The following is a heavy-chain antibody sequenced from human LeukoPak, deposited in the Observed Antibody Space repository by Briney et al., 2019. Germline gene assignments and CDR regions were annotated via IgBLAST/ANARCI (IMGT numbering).Heavy chain of an antibody. CDR1: GYTFTSYD. CDR2: MNPNSGNT. CDR3: ARAGGYCGGSSCPDCFDF. J-gene: IGHJ4*02. D-gene: IGHD2-15*01. Sequence: ASVKVSCKASGYTFTSYDINWVRQATGQGLEWMGWMNPNSGNTGYAQKFQGRVTMTRNTSISTAYMELRSLRSEDTAVYYCARAGGYCGGSSCPDCFDFWGQGSLVAVSS. V-gene: IGHV1-8*01.